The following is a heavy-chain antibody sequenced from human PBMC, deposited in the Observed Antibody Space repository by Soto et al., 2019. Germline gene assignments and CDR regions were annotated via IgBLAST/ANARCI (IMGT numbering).Heavy chain of an antibody. Sequence: PGGSLRLSCAASGFTFSSYGMHWVRQAPGKGLEWVAVISYDGSNKYYADSVKGRFTISRDNSKNTLYLQMNSLRAEDTAVYYCARDRSLGYCSGGSCYSFDPWGQGTLVTVSS. CDR2: ISYDGSNK. CDR3: ARDRSLGYCSGGSCYSFDP. D-gene: IGHD2-15*01. J-gene: IGHJ5*02. V-gene: IGHV3-30*03. CDR1: GFTFSSYG.